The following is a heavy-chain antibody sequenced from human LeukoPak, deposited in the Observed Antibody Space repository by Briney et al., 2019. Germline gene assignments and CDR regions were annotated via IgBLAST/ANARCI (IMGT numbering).Heavy chain of an antibody. CDR1: GFTSNGYW. Sequence: GGSLRHSCAASGFTSNGYWMHWVRQAPGKGLAWVSVIRSDGSITTYADSVKGRFTISRDTAKNTLYLQMNSLRAEDTAVYYCARDGRSGNFDKWGQGTLVSVSS. V-gene: IGHV3-74*01. CDR3: ARDGRSGNFDK. D-gene: IGHD1-26*01. J-gene: IGHJ4*02. CDR2: IRSDGSIT.